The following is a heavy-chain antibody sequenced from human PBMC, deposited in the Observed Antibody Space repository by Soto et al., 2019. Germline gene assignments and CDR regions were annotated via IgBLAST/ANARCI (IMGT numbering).Heavy chain of an antibody. Sequence: QLQLQESGPGLVKPSETLSLTCTVSGGSISSSSYYWGWIRQPPGKGLEWIGSIYYRGSTYYNPSLKSRVTISVDTSKNQFSLKLSSVTAADTAVYYCAGQGQDGELFRFDPWGQGTLVTVSS. J-gene: IGHJ5*02. CDR1: GGSISSSSYY. CDR3: AGQGQDGELFRFDP. D-gene: IGHD3-10*01. V-gene: IGHV4-39*01. CDR2: IYYRGST.